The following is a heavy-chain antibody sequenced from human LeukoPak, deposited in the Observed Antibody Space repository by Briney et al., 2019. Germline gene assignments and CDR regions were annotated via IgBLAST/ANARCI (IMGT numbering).Heavy chain of an antibody. CDR2: ISNSGDGT. J-gene: IGHJ4*02. CDR3: ASPPATVTTFTGY. Sequence: GGSLRLSCAAFGFTFSNYAMSWVRQAPGRGLEWVSAISNSGDGTYYADSVKGRFTISRDNSKNTLCLQMNSLRAEDTAVYYCASPPATVTTFTGYWGQGTLVTVSS. D-gene: IGHD4-17*01. CDR1: GFTFSNYA. V-gene: IGHV3-23*01.